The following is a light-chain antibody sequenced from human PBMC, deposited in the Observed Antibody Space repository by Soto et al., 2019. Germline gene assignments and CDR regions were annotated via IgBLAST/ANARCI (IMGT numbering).Light chain of an antibody. CDR3: QQYGSSPWT. Sequence: EIVLTQSPGTLSLSPGERATLSCRASQSVSSTYLAWYQQKPGQAPRLLIFGASSRATGIPDRLSGSGSGTDFTLTISRLEPEDFAVYYCQQYGSSPWTFCQGTKVDIK. CDR1: QSVSSTY. CDR2: GAS. V-gene: IGKV3-20*01. J-gene: IGKJ1*01.